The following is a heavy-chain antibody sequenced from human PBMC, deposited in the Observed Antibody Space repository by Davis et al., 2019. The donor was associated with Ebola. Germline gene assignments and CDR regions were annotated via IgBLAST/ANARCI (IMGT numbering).Heavy chain of an antibody. D-gene: IGHD1-26*01. CDR3: ARRGRGLLGYFDY. CDR1: GGSISGGDYF. V-gene: IGHV4-30-4*01. CDR2: IYHSGNA. Sequence: SETLSLTCTVSGGSISGGDYFWSWIRQPPGKGLEWIGYIYHSGNAYYNPSLKSRVTISVDTSKNQFSLKLSSVTAADTAVYYCARRGRGLLGYFDYWGQGTLVTVSS. J-gene: IGHJ4*02.